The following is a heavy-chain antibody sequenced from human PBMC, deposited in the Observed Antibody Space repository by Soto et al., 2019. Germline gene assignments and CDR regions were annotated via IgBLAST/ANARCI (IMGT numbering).Heavy chain of an antibody. CDR3: AKEEGRSMTTVTNYAFDI. CDR1: GFTFSSYG. V-gene: IGHV3-30*18. D-gene: IGHD4-17*01. CDR2: ISYDGSNK. Sequence: QVQLVESGGGVVQPGRSLRLSCAASGFTFSSYGMHWVRQAPGKGLEWVAVISYDGSNKYYADSVKGRFTISRDNSKNTXCLQMNSLRAEDTAVYYCAKEEGRSMTTVTNYAFDIWGQGTMVTVSS. J-gene: IGHJ3*02.